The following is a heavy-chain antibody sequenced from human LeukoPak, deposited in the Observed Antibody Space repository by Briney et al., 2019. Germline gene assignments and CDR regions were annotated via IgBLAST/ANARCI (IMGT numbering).Heavy chain of an antibody. D-gene: IGHD3-9*01. CDR1: GFTFSSYS. CDR3: AKDADYDILTGYPEY. J-gene: IGHJ4*02. Sequence: GGSLRLSCAASGFTFSSYSMNWVRQAPGKGLEWISYISSSSTTIYYADSVKGRFTISRDNAKNSLYLQMNSLRAEDTALYYCAKDADYDILTGYPEYWGQGTLVTVSS. V-gene: IGHV3-48*04. CDR2: ISSSSTTI.